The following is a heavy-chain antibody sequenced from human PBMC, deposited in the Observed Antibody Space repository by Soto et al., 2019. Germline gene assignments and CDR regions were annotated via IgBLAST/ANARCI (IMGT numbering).Heavy chain of an antibody. J-gene: IGHJ4*02. CDR2: IYHSGST. Sequence: SDTLSLTCALSGCSISSSNSWSGVRQSPGKGLEWIGEIYHSGSTNYNPSLKSRVTISVDTSKNQFSLKLSSVTAADTAVYYCARRYGSCFDYWGQGTLVTVSS. D-gene: IGHD5-18*01. V-gene: IGHV4-4*02. CDR1: GCSISSSNS. CDR3: ARRYGSCFDY.